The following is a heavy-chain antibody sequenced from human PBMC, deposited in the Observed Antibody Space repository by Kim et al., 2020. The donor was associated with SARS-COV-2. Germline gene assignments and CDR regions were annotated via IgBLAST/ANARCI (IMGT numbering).Heavy chain of an antibody. CDR3: AKGLWDGESGELLEDAFDI. J-gene: IGHJ3*02. CDR2: ISGSGGST. Sequence: GGSLRLSCAASGFTFSSYAMSWVRQAPGKGLEWVSAISGSGGSTYYADSVKGRFTISRDNSKNTLYLQMNSLRPEDTAVYYCAKGLWDGESGELLEDAFDIWGQGTMVTVSS. CDR1: GFTFSSYA. D-gene: IGHD1-26*01. V-gene: IGHV3-23*01.